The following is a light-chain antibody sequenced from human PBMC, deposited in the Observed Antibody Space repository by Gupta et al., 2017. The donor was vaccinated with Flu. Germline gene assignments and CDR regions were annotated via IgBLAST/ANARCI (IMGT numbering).Light chain of an antibody. CDR2: EVA. Sequence: QSALTQPRSVSGSPGQSVTISYTGASSDVGGYNYVSWYQQHPGKAPKLMISEVAKRPSGVPDRFSGSKSGNTASLTISGLQAEDEADYYCSSYAGTYTFWIFGGGTKLTVL. V-gene: IGLV2-11*01. CDR3: SSYAGTYTFWI. CDR1: SSDVGGYNY. J-gene: IGLJ2*01.